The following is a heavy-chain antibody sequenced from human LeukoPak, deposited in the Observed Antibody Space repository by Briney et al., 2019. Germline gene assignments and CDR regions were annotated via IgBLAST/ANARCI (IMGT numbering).Heavy chain of an antibody. D-gene: IGHD4-23*01. Sequence: GGSLRLSCVPSGFTFSDYYMTWVRQPPGKGLEWVANIKQDGSEKYYVDSVKGRFTISRDNAKNSLFLQMNSLRAEDTAVYYCAREVTPYYWGQGTLVTVSS. J-gene: IGHJ4*02. CDR2: IKQDGSEK. V-gene: IGHV3-7*01. CDR3: AREVTPYY. CDR1: GFTFSDYY.